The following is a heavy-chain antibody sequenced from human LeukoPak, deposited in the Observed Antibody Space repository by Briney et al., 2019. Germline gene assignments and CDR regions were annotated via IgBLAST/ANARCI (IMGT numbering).Heavy chain of an antibody. CDR3: ARELGGNLEWKH. J-gene: IGHJ1*01. CDR1: GGTFSSYA. V-gene: IGHV1-69*05. D-gene: IGHD1-14*01. CDR2: IIPIFGTA. Sequence: SVKVSCKASGGTFSSYAISWVRQAPGQGLEWMGGIIPIFGTANYAQKFQGRVTITTDESTSTAYMELGSLRSEDTAVYYCARELGGNLEWKHWGQGTLVTVSS.